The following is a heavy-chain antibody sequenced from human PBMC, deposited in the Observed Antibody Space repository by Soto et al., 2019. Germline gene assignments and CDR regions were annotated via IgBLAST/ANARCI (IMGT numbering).Heavy chain of an antibody. CDR3: AREAPLNYDFWSSYYRGWFDP. J-gene: IGHJ5*02. CDR2: IYYSGST. D-gene: IGHD3-3*01. V-gene: IGHV4-31*03. CDR1: GGCVSSGGYY. Sequence: PSGCMSIACTVCGGCVSSGGYYWSWIRQHPGKGLEWIGYIYYSGSTYYNPSLKSRVTISVDTSKNQFSLKLSSVTAADTAVYYCAREAPLNYDFWSSYYRGWFDPWGQGTLVTVSS.